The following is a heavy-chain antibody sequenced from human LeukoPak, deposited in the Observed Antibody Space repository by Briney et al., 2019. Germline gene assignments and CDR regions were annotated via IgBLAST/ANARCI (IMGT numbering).Heavy chain of an antibody. CDR1: GFTFGDYV. D-gene: IGHD3-22*01. CDR3: TTDSSGYYRG. V-gene: IGHV3-49*03. J-gene: IGHJ4*02. CDR2: IRSKAYGGTT. Sequence: PGGSLRLSCTASGFTFGDYVMSWFRQAPGKGLEWVGFIRSKAYGGTTEYAASVKGRFTISRDDSKNTLYLQMNSLKTEDTAVYYCTTDSSGYYRGWGQGTLVTVSS.